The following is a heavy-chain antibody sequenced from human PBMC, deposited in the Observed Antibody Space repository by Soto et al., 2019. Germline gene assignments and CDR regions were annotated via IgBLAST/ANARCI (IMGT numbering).Heavy chain of an antibody. D-gene: IGHD6-13*01. V-gene: IGHV1-45*02. J-gene: IGHJ6*02. CDR3: ASGVAAAGKEPYYYGMDV. CDR2: ITPFNGNT. Sequence: SLKVSWNGSGYTLPYRYLHWVRPAPGLALEWMGWITPFNGNTNYAQKFQDRVTITRDRSMSTAYMELSSLRSEDTAMYYCASGVAAAGKEPYYYGMDVWGQGTTATVSS. CDR1: GYTLPYRY.